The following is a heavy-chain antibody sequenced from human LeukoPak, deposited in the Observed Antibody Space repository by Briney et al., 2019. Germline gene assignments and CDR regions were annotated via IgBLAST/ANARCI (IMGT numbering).Heavy chain of an antibody. J-gene: IGHJ5*02. CDR3: AKDLEQQLVLDWFDP. CDR1: GFTFSSYG. Sequence: GGSLRLSCAASGFTFSSYGMHWVRQAPGKGVEWVAFIRYDGSNKYYADSVKGRFTISRDNSKNTLYLQMNSLRAEDTAVYYCAKDLEQQLVLDWFDPWGQGTLVTVSS. D-gene: IGHD6-13*01. V-gene: IGHV3-30*02. CDR2: IRYDGSNK.